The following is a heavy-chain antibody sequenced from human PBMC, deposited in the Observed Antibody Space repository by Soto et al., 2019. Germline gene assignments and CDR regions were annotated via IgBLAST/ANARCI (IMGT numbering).Heavy chain of an antibody. CDR1: GGSFTSNNW. Sequence: KTSETLSLTCAVSGGSFTSNNWWTWVRQPPGQGLEWIGEIYRTGSTNYNPSPKSRATISLDKSENQFSLKVTSLTAADTAVYYCASRDPGTSVDYWGQGTLVTVSS. D-gene: IGHD1-7*01. V-gene: IGHV4-4*02. CDR3: ASRDPGTSVDY. J-gene: IGHJ4*02. CDR2: IYRTGST.